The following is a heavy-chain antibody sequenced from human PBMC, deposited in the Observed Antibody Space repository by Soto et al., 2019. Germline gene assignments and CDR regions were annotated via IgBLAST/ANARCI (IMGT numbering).Heavy chain of an antibody. CDR3: ARVPRGDWYSQSLY. D-gene: IGHD2-21*01. CDR2: ISAYNGNT. Sequence: QVQLVQSGAEVKKPGASVKVSCKASGYTFTSYGISWVRQAPGQGLEWMGWISAYNGNTNIAPKLQGRVTMTTDTSTSTAYMELRSLRSDDTAVYYCARVPRGDWYSQSLYWGQGSLVTVSS. CDR1: GYTFTSYG. J-gene: IGHJ4*02. V-gene: IGHV1-18*04.